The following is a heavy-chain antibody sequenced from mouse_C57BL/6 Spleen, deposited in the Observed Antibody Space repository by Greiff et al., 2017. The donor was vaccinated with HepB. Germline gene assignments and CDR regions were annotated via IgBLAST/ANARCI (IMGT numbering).Heavy chain of an antibody. V-gene: IGHV5-17*01. CDR3: ARSLPGFYFDY. D-gene: IGHD6-1*01. J-gene: IGHJ2*01. CDR1: GFTFSDYG. Sequence: DVMLVESGGGLVKPGGSLKLSCAASGFTFSDYGMHWVRQAPEKGLEWVAYISSGSSTIYYADTVKGRFTISRDNAKNTLFLQMTSLRSEDTAMYYCARSLPGFYFDYWGQGTTLTVSS. CDR2: ISSGSSTI.